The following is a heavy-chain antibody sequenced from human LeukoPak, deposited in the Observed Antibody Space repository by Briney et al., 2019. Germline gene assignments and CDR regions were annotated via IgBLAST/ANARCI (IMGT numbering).Heavy chain of an antibody. J-gene: IGHJ4*02. CDR1: GGSISSYY. V-gene: IGHV4-59*01. CDR2: IYSSGST. D-gene: IGHD3-22*01. CDR3: VRDHYYNSSGYTFGY. Sequence: PSQTLSLTCTVSGGSISSYYWSWIRQPPGKRLVWIGYIYSSGSTNYSPSLKGRVTISVDTSKNQFSLKLSSVTAADTAVYYCVRDHYYNSSGYTFGYWGQGTLVTVSS.